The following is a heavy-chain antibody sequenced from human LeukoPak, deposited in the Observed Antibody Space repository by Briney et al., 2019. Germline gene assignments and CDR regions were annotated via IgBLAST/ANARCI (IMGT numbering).Heavy chain of an antibody. CDR1: GGSISSGGSY. V-gene: IGHV4-31*03. CDR3: ARDRGGGSSWYGGGMDV. Sequence: SETLSLTCTVSGGSISSGGSYWSWIRQHPGKGLEWIGYIYYSGSTYYNPSLKSRVTISVDTSKNQFSLKLSSVTAADTAVYYCARDRGGGSSWYGGGMDVWGQGTTVTVSS. J-gene: IGHJ6*02. D-gene: IGHD6-13*01. CDR2: IYYSGST.